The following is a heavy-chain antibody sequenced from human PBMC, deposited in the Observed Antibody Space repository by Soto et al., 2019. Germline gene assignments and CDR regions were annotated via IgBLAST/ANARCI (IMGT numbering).Heavy chain of an antibody. CDR1: GGSISSYY. Sequence: PSETLSLTCTVSGGSISSYYWSWVRQPPGKGLEWIGYIYYSGSTNYNPSLKSRVTISVDTSKNQFSLKLSSVTAADTAVYYCATLGAYSSGWPCFDYWGQGTLVTVSS. V-gene: IGHV4-59*01. CDR2: IYYSGST. CDR3: ATLGAYSSGWPCFDY. D-gene: IGHD6-19*01. J-gene: IGHJ4*02.